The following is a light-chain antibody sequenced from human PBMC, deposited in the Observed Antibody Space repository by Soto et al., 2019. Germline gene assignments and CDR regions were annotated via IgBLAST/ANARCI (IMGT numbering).Light chain of an antibody. CDR1: SSDVGRYNY. J-gene: IGLJ1*01. CDR2: DVN. CDR3: SSFTTSSTFV. Sequence: QSVLAQPASVSGSRGQSITISCTGTSSDVGRYNYVSWFQQHPGKVPKLIIYDVNNCPSGVSDRFSGSKSGNTASLTISGLQPEDEADYYCSSFTTSSTFVFGTGTKATVL. V-gene: IGLV2-14*03.